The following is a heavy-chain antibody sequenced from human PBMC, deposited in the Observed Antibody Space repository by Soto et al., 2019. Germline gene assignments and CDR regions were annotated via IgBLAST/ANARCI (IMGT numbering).Heavy chain of an antibody. J-gene: IGHJ4*02. V-gene: IGHV4-39*01. Sequence: SETLSLTCTVSGGSISSSSYYWGWIRQPPGKGLEWIGNIYYSGSTYYNPSLKSRVTISVDTSKKQFSLKLSSVTAADTAVYYCARLNVKYSSWSGSRYFEYWGQGNLVTVSS. D-gene: IGHD6-6*01. CDR2: IYYSGST. CDR1: GGSISSSSYY. CDR3: ARLNVKYSSWSGSRYFEY.